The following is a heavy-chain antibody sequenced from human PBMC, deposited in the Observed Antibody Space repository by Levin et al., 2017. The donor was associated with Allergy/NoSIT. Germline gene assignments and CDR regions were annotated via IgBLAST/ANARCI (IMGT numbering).Heavy chain of an antibody. V-gene: IGHV4-39*01. D-gene: IGHD5-12*01. CDR1: GDSIIGSDDF. CDR3: ARVRGSRAYGADFDS. J-gene: IGHJ4*02. Sequence: MASETLSLTCSVSGDSIIGSDDFWGWIRQPPGEGLEWIGSISYSGNTYYNASLQSRVTIAVDTSRNQFFLKLMSLTAADTAVYFCARVRGSRAYGADFDSWGQGTLVTVSS. CDR2: ISYSGNT.